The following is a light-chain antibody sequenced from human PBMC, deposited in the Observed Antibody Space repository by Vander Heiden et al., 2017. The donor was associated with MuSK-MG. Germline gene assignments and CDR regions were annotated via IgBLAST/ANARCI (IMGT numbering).Light chain of an antibody. CDR1: QAISIY. CDR2: DAS. J-gene: IGKJ4*01. CDR3: QQYYNHPPFT. Sequence: DVQMTQSPSSLSASVGDRVTITCRASQAISIYLAWFQHKPGKAPKSLIYDASILQSGVPSKFSGSGYGTDFTLTISSRQPEDSAPYYCQQYYNHPPFTFGGGTRLEMK. V-gene: IGKV1-16*02.